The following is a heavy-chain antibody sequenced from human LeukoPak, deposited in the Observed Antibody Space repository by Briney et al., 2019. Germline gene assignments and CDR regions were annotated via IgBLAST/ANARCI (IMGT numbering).Heavy chain of an antibody. CDR1: GESFSGYY. CDR3: ARAQGTVAIDY. CDR2: INHSGSS. V-gene: IGHV4-34*01. Sequence: SETLSLTCAVYGESFSGYYWTWIRQPPGKGLEWIGEINHSGSSNYNPSLKSRVTISADTSKNQFSLKMKSVTAADAAVYYCARAQGTVAIDYWGQGTLVTVSS. J-gene: IGHJ4*02. D-gene: IGHD5-12*01.